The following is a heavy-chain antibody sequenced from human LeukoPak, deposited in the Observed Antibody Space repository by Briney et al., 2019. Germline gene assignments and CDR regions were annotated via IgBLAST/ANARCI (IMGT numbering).Heavy chain of an antibody. CDR1: GFTFSSYG. Sequence: GRSLRLSCAASGFTFSSYGMHWVRQAPGKGLEWVAVISYDGSNKYYADSVKGRFTISRDNSKNTLYLQMNSLRAEDTAVYYCAKAIAAAGLPIYWGQGTLVTVSS. CDR2: ISYDGSNK. J-gene: IGHJ4*02. D-gene: IGHD6-13*01. CDR3: AKAIAAAGLPIY. V-gene: IGHV3-30*18.